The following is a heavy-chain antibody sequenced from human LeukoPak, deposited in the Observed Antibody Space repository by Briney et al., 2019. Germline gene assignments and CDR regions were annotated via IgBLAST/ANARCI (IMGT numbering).Heavy chain of an antibody. CDR1: GFTFSSYA. CDR3: ASPNPRIAARPYCYYYMDV. V-gene: IGHV3-21*01. J-gene: IGHJ6*03. D-gene: IGHD6-6*01. CDR2: ISSSSSYI. Sequence: GGSLRLSCAASGFTFSSYAMSWVRQAPGKGLEWVSSISSSSSYIYYADSVKGRFTISRDNAKNSLYLQMNSLRAEDTAVYYCASPNPRIAARPYCYYYMDVWGKGTTVTVSS.